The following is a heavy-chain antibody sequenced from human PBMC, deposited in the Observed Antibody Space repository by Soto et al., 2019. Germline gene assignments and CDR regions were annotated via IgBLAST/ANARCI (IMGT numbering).Heavy chain of an antibody. Sequence: ASVKVSCKASGYTFTSYDINWVRQATGQGLEWMGWMNPNSGNTGYAQKFQGRVTMTRNTSISTAYMELSSLRSEDTAVYYCARGSLIAGTGYYYGMDVWGQGTTVTVSS. CDR3: ARGSLIAGTGYYYGMDV. D-gene: IGHD2-15*01. CDR1: GYTFTSYD. CDR2: MNPNSGNT. J-gene: IGHJ6*02. V-gene: IGHV1-8*01.